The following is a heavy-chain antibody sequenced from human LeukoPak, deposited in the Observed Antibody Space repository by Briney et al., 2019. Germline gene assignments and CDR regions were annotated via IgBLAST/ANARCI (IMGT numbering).Heavy chain of an antibody. CDR1: GFTFSSYS. Sequence: PGGSLRLSCAASGFTFSSYSMNWVRQAPGKGLEWVSSISSSSSYIYYADSVKGRFTISRDNAKNSLYLQMNSLRAEDTAVYYCARDSGGWYYFGYWGQGTLVTVSS. CDR2: ISSSSSYI. V-gene: IGHV3-21*01. D-gene: IGHD6-19*01. J-gene: IGHJ4*02. CDR3: ARDSGGWYYFGY.